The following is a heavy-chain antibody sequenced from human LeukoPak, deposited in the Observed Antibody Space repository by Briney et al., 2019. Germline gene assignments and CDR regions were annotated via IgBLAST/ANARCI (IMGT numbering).Heavy chain of an antibody. CDR3: AKDPEAPAGNYYYMDV. CDR1: GFTFSSYG. Sequence: GGSLRLSCAASGFTFSSYGMSWVRQAPGKGLEWVSAISGSGGSTYYADSVKGRFTISRDSPKNTLYLQMNSLRAEDTAVYYCAKDPEAPAGNYYYMDVWGKGTTVTISS. D-gene: IGHD2-2*01. J-gene: IGHJ6*03. V-gene: IGHV3-23*01. CDR2: ISGSGGST.